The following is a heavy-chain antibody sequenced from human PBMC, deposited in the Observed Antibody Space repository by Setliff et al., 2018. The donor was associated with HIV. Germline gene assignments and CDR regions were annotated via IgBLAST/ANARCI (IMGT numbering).Heavy chain of an antibody. CDR1: GGSISSNW. V-gene: IGHV4-4*02. CDR3: ARGDVWGGTTPNDALDM. D-gene: IGHD3-16*01. Sequence: KASETLSLTCAVSGGSISSNWWSWVRQSPGKGLEWIGEIYHSGSTHYNPSLQSRVTISVDTSKNSLFLQMNNLRAEDTAVYYCARGDVWGGTTPNDALDMWGQGTTVTVSS. J-gene: IGHJ3*02. CDR2: IYHSGST.